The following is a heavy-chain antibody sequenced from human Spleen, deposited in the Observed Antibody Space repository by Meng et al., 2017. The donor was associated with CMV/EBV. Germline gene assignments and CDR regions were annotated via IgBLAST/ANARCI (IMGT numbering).Heavy chain of an antibody. CDR2: ISSSGSTI. V-gene: IGHV3-48*03. D-gene: IGHD1-26*01. Sequence: GESLKISCAASGFTFSSYEMNWVRQAPGKGLEWVSYISSSGSTIYYADSVKGRFTISRDNAKNSLYLQMNSLRAEDTAVYYCVKDADIMRATRARSNFDYWGQGTLVTVSS. J-gene: IGHJ4*02. CDR1: GFTFSSYE. CDR3: VKDADIMRATRARSNFDY.